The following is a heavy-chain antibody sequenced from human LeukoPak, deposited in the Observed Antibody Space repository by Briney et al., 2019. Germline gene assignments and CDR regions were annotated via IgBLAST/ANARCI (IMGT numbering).Heavy chain of an antibody. J-gene: IGHJ4*02. Sequence: GGSLRLSCAASGFTVSRNYMSWVRQAPGEGLEWVSTISGSGGNTYHADSVKGRFTISRDNSKNTLYLQMNSLRADDTAVYYCAKNTDSGSYYRFDYWGQGTLVTVSS. CDR2: ISGSGGNT. CDR3: AKNTDSGSYYRFDY. CDR1: GFTVSRNY. D-gene: IGHD3-10*01. V-gene: IGHV3-23*01.